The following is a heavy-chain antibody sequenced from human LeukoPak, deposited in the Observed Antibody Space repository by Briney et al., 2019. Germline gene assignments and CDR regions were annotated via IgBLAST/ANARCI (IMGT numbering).Heavy chain of an antibody. D-gene: IGHD2-2*01. V-gene: IGHV3-11*01. Sequence: GGSLRLSCAGSGFNFSDFYMSWIRQAPGKGLEWLSSISLSGSTITYAASVKGRVTVSRDNAKNSVVLHNLSLRADDTAVYYCAREASCSSPTCYFDYWGQGTLVTVSS. CDR2: ISLSGSTI. CDR1: GFNFSDFY. CDR3: AREASCSSPTCYFDY. J-gene: IGHJ4*02.